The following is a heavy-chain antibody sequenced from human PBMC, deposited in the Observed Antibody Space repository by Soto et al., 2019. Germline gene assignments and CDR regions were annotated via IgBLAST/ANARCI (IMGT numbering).Heavy chain of an antibody. D-gene: IGHD1-7*01. CDR3: AKDSGRDIWNFGAFDY. CDR1: GFTFSSYA. V-gene: IGHV3-23*01. J-gene: IGHJ4*02. Sequence: EVQLLESGGGLVQPGGSLRLSCAASGFTFSSYAMSWVRQAPGKGLEWVSAISGSGGSTYYADSVKGRFTISRDNSKNTLYLQMNSLRAEDTALYYCAKDSGRDIWNFGAFDYWGQGTLVTVSS. CDR2: ISGSGGST.